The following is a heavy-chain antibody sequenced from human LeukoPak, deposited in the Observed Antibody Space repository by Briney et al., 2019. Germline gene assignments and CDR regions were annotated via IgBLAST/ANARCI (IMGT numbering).Heavy chain of an antibody. Sequence: PGGSLRLSCEASGFTFSNYVIHWVRQAPGKGLEWVAVTSSDLNVKLYADSVKGRFTISRDNSRSTLYLQMNSLRPEDTAIYYCAREGYYGSGSPPSLYFDYWGQGTLVTVSS. CDR3: AREGYYGSGSPPSLYFDY. J-gene: IGHJ4*02. D-gene: IGHD3-10*01. CDR1: GFTFSNYV. CDR2: TSSDLNVK. V-gene: IGHV3-30-3*01.